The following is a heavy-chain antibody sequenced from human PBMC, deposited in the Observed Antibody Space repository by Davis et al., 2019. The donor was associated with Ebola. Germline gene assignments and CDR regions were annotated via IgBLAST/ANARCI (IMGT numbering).Heavy chain of an antibody. CDR2: ISGDGGST. V-gene: IGHV3-43*02. D-gene: IGHD5-24*01. CDR3: AKMVGYNYEDWFDP. CDR1: GFTFDDYA. J-gene: IGHJ5*02. Sequence: GESLKISCAASGFTFDDYAMHWVRQAPGKGLEWVSLISGDGGSTYYADSVKGRFTISRDNSKNSLYLQMNSLRTEDTALYYCAKMVGYNYEDWFDPWGQGTLVTVSS.